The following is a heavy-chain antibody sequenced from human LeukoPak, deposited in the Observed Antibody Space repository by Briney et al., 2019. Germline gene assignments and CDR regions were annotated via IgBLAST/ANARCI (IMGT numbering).Heavy chain of an antibody. CDR3: ARDLYSSGWLLY. V-gene: IGHV3-21*01. CDR1: GFTFSSYS. CDR2: ISSSSSYI. J-gene: IGHJ4*02. D-gene: IGHD6-19*01. Sequence: GGFLRLSCAASGFTFSSYSMNWVRQAPGKGLEWVSSISSSSSYIYYADSVKGRFTISRDNAKNSLYLQMNSLRAEDTAVYYCARDLYSSGWLLYWGQGTLVTVSS.